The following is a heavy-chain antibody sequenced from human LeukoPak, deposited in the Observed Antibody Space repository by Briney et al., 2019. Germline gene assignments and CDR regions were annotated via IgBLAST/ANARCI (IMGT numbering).Heavy chain of an antibody. CDR2: ISAYNGNT. CDR3: ARAPSIGNYYYYYMDV. J-gene: IGHJ6*03. D-gene: IGHD3-3*02. CDR1: GYTFTSYG. Sequence: ASVKVSCKASGYTFTSYGISWVRQAPGQGLEWMGWISAYNGNTNYAQKLQGRVTMTTDTSTSTAYMELRSLRSDDTAVYYCARAPSIGNYYYYYMDVWGKGTTVTVSS. V-gene: IGHV1-18*01.